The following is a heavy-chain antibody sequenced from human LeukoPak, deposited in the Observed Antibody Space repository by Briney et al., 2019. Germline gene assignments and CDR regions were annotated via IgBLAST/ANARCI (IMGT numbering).Heavy chain of an antibody. V-gene: IGHV3-7*01. CDR1: GFTFSSYW. CDR3: ARGSTSCYAGLCVSDY. J-gene: IGHJ4*02. Sequence: GGSLRLSCAASGFTFSSYWMSWVRQAPGKGLEWVANIKQDGSEKYYVDSVKGRFTISRDNAKNSLYLQMNSLRAEDTAVYYCARGSTSCYAGLCVSDYWGQGTLVTVSS. D-gene: IGHD2-2*01. CDR2: IKQDGSEK.